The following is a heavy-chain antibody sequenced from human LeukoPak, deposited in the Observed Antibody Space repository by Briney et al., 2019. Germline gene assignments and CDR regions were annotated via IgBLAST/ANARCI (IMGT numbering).Heavy chain of an antibody. Sequence: GGSLRLSCAASGFTFSSYGMHWVRQAPGKGLEWVAVIWYDGSNKYYADSVKGRFTISRDNSKNTLYLQMNSLRAEDTAVYYCAREGYSSAVGAFDIWGQGTMVAVSS. CDR3: AREGYSSAVGAFDI. D-gene: IGHD6-19*01. J-gene: IGHJ3*02. CDR2: IWYDGSNK. CDR1: GFTFSSYG. V-gene: IGHV3-33*01.